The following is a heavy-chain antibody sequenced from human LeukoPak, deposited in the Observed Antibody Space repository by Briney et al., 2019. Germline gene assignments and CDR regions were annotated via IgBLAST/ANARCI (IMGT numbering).Heavy chain of an antibody. Sequence: SETLSLTCAVYGGSFSGYYWSWIRQPPGKGLEWIGEINHSGSTNYNPSLKSRVTISVDTSKNQFSLKLSSVTAADTAVYYCARGRSSSSSTDYWGQGTLVTVSS. CDR2: INHSGST. V-gene: IGHV4-34*01. CDR1: GGSFSGYY. J-gene: IGHJ4*02. CDR3: ARGRSSSSSTDY. D-gene: IGHD6-13*01.